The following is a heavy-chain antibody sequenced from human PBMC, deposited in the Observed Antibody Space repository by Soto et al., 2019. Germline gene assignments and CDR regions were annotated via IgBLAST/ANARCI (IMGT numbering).Heavy chain of an antibody. CDR3: ARDQEDTAMEGKNDAFDI. Sequence: GASVKVSCKASGYPFTSYAMHWVRHAPEQRLEWMGWINAGNGNTKYSQKFQGRVTITRDTSASTAYMELSSLRSEDTAVYYCARDQEDTAMEGKNDAFDIWGQGTMVTVSS. CDR2: INAGNGNT. V-gene: IGHV1-3*01. J-gene: IGHJ3*02. CDR1: GYPFTSYA. D-gene: IGHD5-18*01.